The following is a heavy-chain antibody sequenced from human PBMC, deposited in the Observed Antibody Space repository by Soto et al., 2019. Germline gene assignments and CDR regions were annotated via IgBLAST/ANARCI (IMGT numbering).Heavy chain of an antibody. Sequence: EVQLLESGGGLVLPGGSLRLSCAASGFIFSDYSMSWVRQAPGKGLEWVSGISGRGGSTYYADSVKGRFTISRDSSRNTLLLQMNSLRAESTALYFCARSSGDTWQQYYFDYWCQGTLVPVSS. V-gene: IGHV3-23*01. CDR2: ISGRGGST. D-gene: IGHD1-1*01. CDR1: GFIFSDYS. CDR3: ARSSGDTWQQYYFDY. J-gene: IGHJ4*02.